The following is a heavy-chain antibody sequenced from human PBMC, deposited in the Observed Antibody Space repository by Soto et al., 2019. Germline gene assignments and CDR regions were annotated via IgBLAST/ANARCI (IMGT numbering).Heavy chain of an antibody. J-gene: IGHJ4*02. CDR1: F. Sequence: FGCWIRQDPGKGLEWIGYIYYSGSTYYNPSLKSRVTISVDTSKNQFSLKLSSVTAADTAVYYCARRPQPRIPLVNYWTKGPPVTV. V-gene: IGHV4-31*02. D-gene: IGHD2-15*01. CDR3: ARRPQPRIPLVNY. CDR2: IYYSGST.